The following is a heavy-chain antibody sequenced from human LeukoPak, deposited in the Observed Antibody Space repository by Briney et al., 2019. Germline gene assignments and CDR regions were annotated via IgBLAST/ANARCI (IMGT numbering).Heavy chain of an antibody. CDR3: ARADYGRPPDY. J-gene: IGHJ4*02. Sequence: KPSETLSLTCTVSGGSISSYFWTWIRQPAGKGLEWIGRIYTSGIANYNPSLKSRVTMSIDRSKNQFSLKLSSVTAADTAVYYCARADYGRPPDYWGQGTLVTVSS. CDR1: GGSISSYF. CDR2: IYTSGIA. D-gene: IGHD4-17*01. V-gene: IGHV4-4*07.